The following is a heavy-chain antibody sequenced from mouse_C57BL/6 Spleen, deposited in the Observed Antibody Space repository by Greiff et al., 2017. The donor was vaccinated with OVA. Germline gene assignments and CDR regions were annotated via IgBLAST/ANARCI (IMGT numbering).Heavy chain of an antibody. CDR1: GFTFSDAW. V-gene: IGHV6-6*01. CDR2: IRNKANNHAT. D-gene: IGHD1-1*01. J-gene: IGHJ1*03. Sequence: EVMLVESGGGLVQPGGSMKLSCAASGFTFSDAWMDWVRQSPEKGLEWVAEIRNKANNHATYYAESVKGRFTISRDDSKSSVYLQMNSLRAEDTGIYYCTRAYYYGSSRGWYFDVWGTGTTVTVSS. CDR3: TRAYYYGSSRGWYFDV.